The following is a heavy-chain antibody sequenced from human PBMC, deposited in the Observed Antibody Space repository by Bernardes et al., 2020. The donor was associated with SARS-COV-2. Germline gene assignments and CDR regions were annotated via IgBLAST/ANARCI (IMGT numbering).Heavy chain of an antibody. D-gene: IGHD7-27*01. CDR3: ATLNGARGLLLDY. Sequence: SETLCLTCSVSNSPINNYHWSWIRQSPGKGLEWIGYIHYSGSTDYNPSLKSRVTMSVDVSKNQFSLKLSSVTAADTAVYYCATLNGARGLLLDYWGQGTLVTVSS. CDR1: NSPINNYH. J-gene: IGHJ4*02. CDR2: IHYSGST. V-gene: IGHV4-59*01.